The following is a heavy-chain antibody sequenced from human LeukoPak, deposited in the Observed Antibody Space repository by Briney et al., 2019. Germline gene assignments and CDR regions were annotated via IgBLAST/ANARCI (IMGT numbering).Heavy chain of an antibody. CDR1: GFTFSGSA. Sequence: GGSLRLSCAASGFTFSGSAMHWVRQASEKGLEWVGRIRSKANSYATAYAASVKGRFTISRDDSKNTAYLQMNSLETEDTAVYYCTRHGGYCTNGVCYRGFDYWGQGTLVTVSS. J-gene: IGHJ4*02. D-gene: IGHD2-8*01. V-gene: IGHV3-73*01. CDR3: TRHGGYCTNGVCYRGFDY. CDR2: IRSKANSYAT.